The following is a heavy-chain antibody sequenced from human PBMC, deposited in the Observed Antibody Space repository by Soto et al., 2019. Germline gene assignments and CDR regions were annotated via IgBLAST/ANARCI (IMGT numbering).Heavy chain of an antibody. Sequence: EVQLVESGGGLVQPGGSLRLSCAASRFTFSTYWMSWVRQAPGKGLEWVANIQQDGSEKYYVDSVKGRFTISRDNDKNSLYLQMNRLRAEDTAVYYCARGGRIRASGWFDYWGQGTLVTVSS. CDR3: ARGGRIRASGWFDY. CDR2: IQQDGSEK. J-gene: IGHJ4*02. V-gene: IGHV3-7*03. CDR1: RFTFSTYW. D-gene: IGHD6-19*01.